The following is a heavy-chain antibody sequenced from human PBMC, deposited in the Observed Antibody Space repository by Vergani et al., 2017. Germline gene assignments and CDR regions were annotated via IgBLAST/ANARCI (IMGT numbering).Heavy chain of an antibody. CDR1: GYTFTSYY. Sequence: QVQLVQSGAEVKKPGASVKVSCKASGYTFTSYYMHWVRQAPGQGLEWMGIINPSGPSITYAQTFQERVTMTRETSTNTVYMELSSLRSDDTAVYYCARGVEATISGRLDYWGQGTLGTVSS. J-gene: IGHJ4*02. D-gene: IGHD1-26*01. V-gene: IGHV1-46*03. CDR2: INPSGPSI. CDR3: ARGVEATISGRLDY.